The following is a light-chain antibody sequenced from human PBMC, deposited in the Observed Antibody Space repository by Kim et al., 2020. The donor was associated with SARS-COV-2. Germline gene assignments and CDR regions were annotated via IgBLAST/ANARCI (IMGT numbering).Light chain of an antibody. CDR1: KLGDKY. CDR3: QAWDSSTYV. J-gene: IGLJ1*01. Sequence: SVSPGRTASITCYGDKLGDKYACWYQQKPGQSPVLVIYQDSKRPSGIPERFSGSNSGNTATLTISGTQAMDEADYYCQAWDSSTYVFGTGTKVTAL. V-gene: IGLV3-1*01. CDR2: QDS.